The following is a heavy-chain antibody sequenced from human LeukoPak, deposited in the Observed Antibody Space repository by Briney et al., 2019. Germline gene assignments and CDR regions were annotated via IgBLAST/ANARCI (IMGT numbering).Heavy chain of an antibody. CDR1: GYSISSGYF. V-gene: IGHV4-38-2*02. J-gene: IGHJ4*02. D-gene: IGHD5-12*01. CDR3: VRVGYDLHFDY. CDR2: IYHSGST. Sequence: SETLSLTCTVSGYSISSGYFWGWMRQPPGKGLEWIGSIYHSGSTYYNPSLKSRVTISVDTSKKQFSLKLSSVTAADTAVYYCVRVGYDLHFDYWGQGTLVTVSS.